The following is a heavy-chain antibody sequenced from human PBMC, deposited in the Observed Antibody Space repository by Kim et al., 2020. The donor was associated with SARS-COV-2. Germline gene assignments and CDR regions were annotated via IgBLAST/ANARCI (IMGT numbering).Heavy chain of an antibody. D-gene: IGHD3-10*01. V-gene: IGHV3-30*07. CDR3: AREKEIYYGSGSYAIFDY. Sequence: KGRFTISRDNSKNTLYLQMNSLRAEDTAVYYCAREKEIYYGSGSYAIFDYWGQGTLVTVSS. J-gene: IGHJ4*02.